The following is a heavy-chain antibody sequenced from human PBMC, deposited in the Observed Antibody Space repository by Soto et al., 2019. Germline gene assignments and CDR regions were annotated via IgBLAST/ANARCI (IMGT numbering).Heavy chain of an antibody. V-gene: IGHV3-30-3*01. CDR2: ISYDGSNK. D-gene: IGHD1-26*01. Sequence: QVQLVESGGGVVQPGRSLRLSCAASGFTFSSYAMHWVRQAPGKGLEWVAVISYDGSNKYYADSVKGRFTISRDNSKNTLYLQMNSLRAEDTAVYYCARDGSVGATFLGDYYGMDVW. J-gene: IGHJ6*01. CDR1: GFTFSSYA. CDR3: ARDGSVGATFLGDYYGMDV.